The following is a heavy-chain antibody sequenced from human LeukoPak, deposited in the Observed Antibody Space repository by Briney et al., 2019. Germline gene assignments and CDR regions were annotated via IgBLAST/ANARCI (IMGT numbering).Heavy chain of an antibody. V-gene: IGHV3-15*07. CDR3: NPWIQPRLNGY. CDR2: IKSKTDGGTT. J-gene: IGHJ4*02. D-gene: IGHD5-18*01. Sequence: GGSQRLSCAASGFTFSNAWMNWVRQAPGKGLEWVGRIKSKTDGGTTDYAAPVKGRFTISRDDSKNTLYLQMNSLKTEDTAVYYCNPWIQPRLNGYWGQGALVTVSS. CDR1: GFTFSNAW.